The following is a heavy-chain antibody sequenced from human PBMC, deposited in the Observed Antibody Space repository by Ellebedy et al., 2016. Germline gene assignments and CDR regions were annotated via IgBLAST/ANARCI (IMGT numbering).Heavy chain of an antibody. D-gene: IGHD6-19*01. CDR2: ISWDGGNS. CDR1: GFTFDDYA. V-gene: IGHV3-43D*03. Sequence: GGSLRLSCAASGFTFDDYAMHWVRQAPGKGLEWVSLISWDGGNSYYADSVRGRFTISRDNGKNSLYLQIHSLRAEDTALYYCVKAYTSGWSNVPGDYWGQGTLVTVSS. CDR3: VKAYTSGWSNVPGDY. J-gene: IGHJ4*02.